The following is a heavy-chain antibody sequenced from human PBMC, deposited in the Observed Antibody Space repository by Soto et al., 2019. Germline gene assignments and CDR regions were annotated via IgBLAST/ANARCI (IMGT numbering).Heavy chain of an antibody. Sequence: EVQLVESGGGLVQPGESLRLSCAASGFTFDYYWMHWVRQAPGKGLVWVSRVHSDGTTTTYADSVKGRFTISRDNARNTVSLQMSSVRAEDTVIYYCARGDRGGFDLWGHGTVVTVSS. D-gene: IGHD3-10*01. CDR2: VHSDGTTT. CDR3: ARGDRGGFDL. CDR1: GFTFDYYW. J-gene: IGHJ3*01. V-gene: IGHV3-74*01.